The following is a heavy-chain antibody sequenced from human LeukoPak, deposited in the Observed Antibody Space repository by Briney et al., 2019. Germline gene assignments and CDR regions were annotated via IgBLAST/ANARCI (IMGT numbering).Heavy chain of an antibody. Sequence: GGSLRLSCAASGFTFSSYEMNWVRQAPGKGREGGSFISSTTTSIYYADSVKGRFTVSRDNVKNSLYLQMNSLRVEDTAVYYCASLGDVIAATEGLDYWGQGTLVTVSS. CDR2: ISSTTTSI. V-gene: IGHV3-48*03. CDR3: ASLGDVIAATEGLDY. D-gene: IGHD2-15*01. J-gene: IGHJ4*02. CDR1: GFTFSSYE.